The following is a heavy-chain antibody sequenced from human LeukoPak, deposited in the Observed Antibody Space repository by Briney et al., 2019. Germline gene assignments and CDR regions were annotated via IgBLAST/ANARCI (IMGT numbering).Heavy chain of an antibody. CDR1: GCTFTRYY. J-gene: IGHJ4*02. CDR2: INANSCAT. Sequence: ASVKVSCKASGCTFTRYYMNWVRQAPGHGLEGMGWINANSCATNYAQQIQGRVTMARATSISTAYMELSRLRSDDTAVYYCARDLVVVPAAIPTRSYFDYWGQGPLATVSS. CDR3: ARDLVVVPAAIPTRSYFDY. V-gene: IGHV1-2*02. D-gene: IGHD2-2*01.